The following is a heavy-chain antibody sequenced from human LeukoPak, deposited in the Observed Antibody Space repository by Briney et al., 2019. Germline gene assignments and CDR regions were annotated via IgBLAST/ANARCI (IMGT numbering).Heavy chain of an antibody. CDR3: ARKNYVRGDY. V-gene: IGHV4-30-4*08. CDR1: GGSISSGDYY. Sequence: PSQTLSLTCTVSGGSISSGDYYWSWIRQPPGKGLEWIGEINHSGSTNYNPSLKSRVTISVDTSKNQFSLKLSSVTAADTAVYYCARKNYVRGDYWGQGTLVTVSS. D-gene: IGHD1-7*01. J-gene: IGHJ4*02. CDR2: INHSGST.